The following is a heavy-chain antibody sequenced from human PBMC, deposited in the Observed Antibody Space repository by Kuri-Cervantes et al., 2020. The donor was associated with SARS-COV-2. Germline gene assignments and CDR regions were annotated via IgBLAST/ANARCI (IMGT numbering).Heavy chain of an antibody. CDR2: IYHSGST. D-gene: IGHD6-19*01. Sequence: SETLSLTCTVSGYSISSGYYWGWIRQPPGKGLEWIGSIYHSGSTYYNPSLKSRVTISVDTSKNQFSLKLSSVTAADTAVYYCARENLHRSSLPSKLKHYYYYYYMDVWGKGTTVTVSS. V-gene: IGHV4-38-2*02. CDR1: GYSISSGYY. CDR3: ARENLHRSSLPSKLKHYYYYYYMDV. J-gene: IGHJ6*03.